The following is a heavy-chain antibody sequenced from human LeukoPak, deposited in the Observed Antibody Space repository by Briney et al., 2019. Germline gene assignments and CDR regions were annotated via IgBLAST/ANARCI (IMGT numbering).Heavy chain of an antibody. CDR3: ARDYGDSSGAFDI. CDR1: GFPFSNYG. J-gene: IGHJ3*02. D-gene: IGHD4-17*01. Sequence: GGSLRLSCAGSGFPFSNYGIHWVRQAPGKGLEWVSFIGHGGNNEYYTDSVKGRFIISRDNSKSSLYLQMNSLRAEDTAVYYCARDYGDSSGAFDIWGQGTIVTVSS. V-gene: IGHV3-30*02. CDR2: IGHGGNNE.